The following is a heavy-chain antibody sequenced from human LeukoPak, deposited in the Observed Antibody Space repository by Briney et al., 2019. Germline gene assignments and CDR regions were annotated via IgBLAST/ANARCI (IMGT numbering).Heavy chain of an antibody. D-gene: IGHD1-26*01. J-gene: IGHJ1*01. V-gene: IGHV3-23*01. CDR3: AKDSLRTSATGVEYFDH. Sequence: GGSLRLSRAASGFTFSNAWMSWVRQAPGKGLEWVSAISSSGDDTHFADSVKGRFTISRDNSKNTVYLHMNSLGAEDTAVYYCAKDSLRTSATGVEYFDHWGQGILVTVSS. CDR2: ISSSGDDT. CDR1: GFTFSNAW.